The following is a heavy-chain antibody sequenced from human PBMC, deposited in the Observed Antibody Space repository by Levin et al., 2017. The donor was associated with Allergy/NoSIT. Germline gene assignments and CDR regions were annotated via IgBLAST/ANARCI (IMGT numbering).Heavy chain of an antibody. CDR1: GFTFSSYG. V-gene: IGHV3-33*01. CDR2: IWYDGSNK. Sequence: GGSLRLSCAASGFTFSSYGMHWVRQAPGKGLEWVAVIWYDGSNKYYADSVKGRFTISRDNSKNTLYLQMNSLRAEDTAVYYCARGDSSGWYSKTEYFQHWGQGTLVTVSS. D-gene: IGHD6-19*01. J-gene: IGHJ1*01. CDR3: ARGDSSGWYSKTEYFQH.